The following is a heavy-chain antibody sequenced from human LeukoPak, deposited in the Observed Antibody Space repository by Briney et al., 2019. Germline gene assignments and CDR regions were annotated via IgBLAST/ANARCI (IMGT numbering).Heavy chain of an antibody. Sequence: GGSLRLSCAASGFTFSSYWMSWVRQAPGKGLEWVSSISGSSYYIYYADSVKGRFTISRDNAKNSLYLQMNSLRAEDTAVYYCARAGQLVRYFFDYWGQGILVTVSS. CDR2: ISGSSYYI. D-gene: IGHD6-13*01. CDR3: ARAGQLVRYFFDY. CDR1: GFTFSSYW. V-gene: IGHV3-21*01. J-gene: IGHJ4*02.